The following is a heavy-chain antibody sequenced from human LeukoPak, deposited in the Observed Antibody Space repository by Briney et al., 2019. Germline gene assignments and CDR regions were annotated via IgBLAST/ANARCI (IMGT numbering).Heavy chain of an antibody. CDR2: IISSGGTT. D-gene: IGHD6-19*01. J-gene: IGHJ4*02. CDR1: GFTFSSYA. CDR3: AKAGIAVPATPEY. Sequence: GGSLRLSCAASGFTFSSYAMNWVRQAPGKGLEWVSVIISSGGTTYYSDSVTGRLIISRDNSKNTLYLQMNSLRAEDTAVYYCAKAGIAVPATPEYCGQGTQVTVSS. V-gene: IGHV3-23*01.